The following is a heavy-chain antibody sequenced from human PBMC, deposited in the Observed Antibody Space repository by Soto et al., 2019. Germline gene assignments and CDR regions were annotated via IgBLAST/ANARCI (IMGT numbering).Heavy chain of an antibody. Sequence: PSETLSLTCAVSGGSISSSNWWSWVRQPPGKGLEWIGEIYHSGSTNYNPSLKSRVTTSVDKSKNQFSLKLSSVTTADTAVYYCARRDDYGDYVDYWGQGTLVTVSS. D-gene: IGHD4-17*01. V-gene: IGHV4-4*02. CDR3: ARRDDYGDYVDY. CDR1: GGSISSSNW. CDR2: IYHSGST. J-gene: IGHJ4*02.